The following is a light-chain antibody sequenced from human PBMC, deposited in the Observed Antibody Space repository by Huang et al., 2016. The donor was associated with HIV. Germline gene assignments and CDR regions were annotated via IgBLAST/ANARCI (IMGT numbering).Light chain of an antibody. J-gene: IGKJ1*01. CDR1: QSVNSNY. CDR2: DAS. Sequence: EIVLTQSPATLSLSPGERATLSCGASQSVNSNYLAWYQQKPGLAPRLLIYDASSRAPGTPDRFSGSESGTDLTLTITRLEPEDFAVYYCQQYGNSPWTFGQGTKVEIK. CDR3: QQYGNSPWT. V-gene: IGKV3D-20*01.